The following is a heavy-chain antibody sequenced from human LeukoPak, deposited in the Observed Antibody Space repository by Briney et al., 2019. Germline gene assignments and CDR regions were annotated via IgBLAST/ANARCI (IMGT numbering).Heavy chain of an antibody. J-gene: IGHJ4*02. Sequence: SETLSPTCTVSGGSISRYYWSWIRQPPGKGLEWIGYFHYSENTNYNPSLSSRITMSVDTSKNQFSLKLNSVTAADTAVYYCARRAAALDYWGQGTLVTVSS. CDR2: FHYSENT. V-gene: IGHV4-59*08. D-gene: IGHD6-13*01. CDR1: GGSISRYY. CDR3: ARRAAALDY.